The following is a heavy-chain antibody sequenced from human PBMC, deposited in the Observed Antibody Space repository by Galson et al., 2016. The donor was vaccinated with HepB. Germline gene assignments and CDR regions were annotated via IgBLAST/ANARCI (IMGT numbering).Heavy chain of an antibody. Sequence: TLSLTCTVSGGSISSGGYYWSWIRQHPGKGLEWIGYIYHSGTTYYNPSLRSRITISVDTSKNQFSLNLISVTAADTAVYYCARDFGDGFFDYWGQGTLVTVSS. J-gene: IGHJ4*02. D-gene: IGHD5-24*01. CDR1: GGSISSGGYY. CDR2: IYHSGTT. V-gene: IGHV4-31*03. CDR3: ARDFGDGFFDY.